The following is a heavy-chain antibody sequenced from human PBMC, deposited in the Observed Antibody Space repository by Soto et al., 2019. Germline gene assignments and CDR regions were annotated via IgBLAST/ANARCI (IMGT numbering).Heavy chain of an antibody. CDR3: AKVDSAIPNYFDY. V-gene: IGHV3-23*01. CDR1: GFTFSSYA. Sequence: EVQLLESGGGLVQPGGSLRLSCAASGFTFSSYAMSWVRQAPGKGLEWVSAISGSGGSTYYADSVKGRFTMSRDNSKNTLYLQMNSLRAEDTAVYYCAKVDSAIPNYFDYWGQGTLVTVSS. D-gene: IGHD2-15*01. J-gene: IGHJ4*02. CDR2: ISGSGGST.